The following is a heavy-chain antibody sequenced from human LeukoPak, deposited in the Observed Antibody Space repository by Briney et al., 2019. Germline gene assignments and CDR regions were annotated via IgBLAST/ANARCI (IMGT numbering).Heavy chain of an antibody. CDR3: ARSSIAVPSSASLRYYYYTMDV. D-gene: IGHD6-19*01. CDR2: IYASGST. V-gene: IGHV4-4*07. CDR1: GDSINTYY. J-gene: IGHJ6*02. Sequence: PSGTLSLTCTVSGDSINTYYWSWIRQPAGKGLEWVGRIYASGSTNYNPSLKSRVSMSLDTSKKQFSLKLDSVTAADTAVYYCARSSIAVPSSASLRYYYYTMDVWGQGTTVAVSS.